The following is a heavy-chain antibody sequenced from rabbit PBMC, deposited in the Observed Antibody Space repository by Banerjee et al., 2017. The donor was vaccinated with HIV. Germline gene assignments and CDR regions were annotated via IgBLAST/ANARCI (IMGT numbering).Heavy chain of an antibody. D-gene: IGHD7-1*01. J-gene: IGHJ6*01. Sequence: EQLVESGGGLVQPGGSLKLSCKASGFDFSSYGVSWVRQAPGKGLEWIGYIDPVFGSTLYADWVNGRFTISKASSTAVTLQMTSLTAADTATYFCARTGYTGYGFDLWGQGTLVTVS. CDR2: IDPVFGST. CDR1: GFDFSSYG. CDR3: ARTGYTGYGFDL. V-gene: IGHV1S39*01.